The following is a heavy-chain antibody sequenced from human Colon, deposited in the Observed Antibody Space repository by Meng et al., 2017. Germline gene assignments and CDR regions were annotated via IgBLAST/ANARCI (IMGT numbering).Heavy chain of an antibody. Sequence: GESLKISCAASGFTFSDVWMNWVRQAPGKGLEWVGLSRNKANSYTTEYAASVKGRFTISRDASKNSLYLQMSSLKTEDTAVYYCARGYSGTYFYAFDIWGQGTMVTVSS. CDR2: SRNKANSYTT. J-gene: IGHJ3*02. V-gene: IGHV3-72*01. D-gene: IGHD1-26*01. CDR3: ARGYSGTYFYAFDI. CDR1: GFTFSDVW.